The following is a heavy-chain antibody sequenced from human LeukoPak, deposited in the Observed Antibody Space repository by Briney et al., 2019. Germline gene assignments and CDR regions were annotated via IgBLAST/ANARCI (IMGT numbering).Heavy chain of an antibody. CDR2: INHSGST. CDR1: GWSFSGYY. CDR3: ARVNYDSSLTGYYYMDV. Sequence: SETLSLTCAVYGWSFSGYYWTWIRQSPGKGLEWIGEINHSGSTKYNPSLKSRVTLSVDTSKNQFSLKLSSATAADTAVYYCARVNYDSSLTGYYYMDVWAKGTTVSVSS. V-gene: IGHV4-34*01. J-gene: IGHJ6*03. D-gene: IGHD3-22*01.